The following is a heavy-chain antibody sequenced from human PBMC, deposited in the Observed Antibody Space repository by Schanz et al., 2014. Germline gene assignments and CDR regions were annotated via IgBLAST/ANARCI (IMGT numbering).Heavy chain of an antibody. J-gene: IGHJ4*02. CDR1: GGSISSYY. Sequence: QLQLQASGPGLVKPSETLSLTCTVSGGSISSYYWSWIRQPPGKGLEWIGYIYYSGSTTYNPSLKSRVTISVDTSKKQFSLNLSSVTAADTAVYYCARGRVVPAAPEFDYWGQGILVTVSS. CDR3: ARGRVVPAAPEFDY. CDR2: IYYSGST. D-gene: IGHD2-2*01. V-gene: IGHV4-59*01.